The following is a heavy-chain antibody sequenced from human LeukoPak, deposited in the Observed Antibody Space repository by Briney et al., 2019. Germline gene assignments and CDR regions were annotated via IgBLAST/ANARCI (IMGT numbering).Heavy chain of an antibody. Sequence: SETLSLTCAVYGGSFSGYYWSWIRQPPGKVLEWIGEINHSGSTNYNPSLKSRVTISVDTSKNQFSLKLSSVTAADTAVYYCARLPNVPATLQKDDYWGQGTLVTVSS. CDR3: ARLPNVPATLQKDDY. V-gene: IGHV4-34*01. CDR1: GGSFSGYY. CDR2: INHSGST. D-gene: IGHD2-2*01. J-gene: IGHJ4*02.